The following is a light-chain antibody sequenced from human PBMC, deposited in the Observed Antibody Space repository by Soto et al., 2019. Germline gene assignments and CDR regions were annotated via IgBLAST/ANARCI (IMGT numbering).Light chain of an antibody. CDR2: AAS. CDR1: QGISNY. J-gene: IGKJ1*01. CDR3: QKYNSALGT. V-gene: IGKV1-27*01. Sequence: DLPMTQSPSSLSASVGDRVTITCRASQGISNYLAWYQQKPGTVPKLLIYAASTLQSGVPSRFSGSGSGTDFTLTISSLQPEDVATYYCQKYNSALGTFGQGTKVEIK.